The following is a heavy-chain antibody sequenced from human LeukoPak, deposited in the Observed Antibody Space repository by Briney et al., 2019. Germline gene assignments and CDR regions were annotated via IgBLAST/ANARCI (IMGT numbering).Heavy chain of an antibody. Sequence: GGSLRPSCAASGFTFSSYGMHWVRQAPGKGLEWVAVIWYDGSNKYYADSVKGRFTISRDNSKNTLYLQMNSLRAEDTAVYYCARALPPVDAADYWGQGTLVTVSS. CDR2: IWYDGSNK. V-gene: IGHV3-33*01. J-gene: IGHJ4*02. D-gene: IGHD2-15*01. CDR1: GFTFSSYG. CDR3: ARALPPVDAADY.